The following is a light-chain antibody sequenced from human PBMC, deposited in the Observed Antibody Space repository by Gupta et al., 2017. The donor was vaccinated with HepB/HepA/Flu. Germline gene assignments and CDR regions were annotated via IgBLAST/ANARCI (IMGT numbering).Light chain of an antibody. CDR3: QQYNKRPLT. J-gene: IGKJ4*01. V-gene: IGKV3-15*01. CDR1: QSISSD. Sequence: EIVMTQSPGTLSVSPGERATLSCRARQSISSDFAWYQQKPGQAPRLLIYGASTRATGIPARFSGSGSGTEFTLTISSLQSEDFAVYFCQQYNKRPLTFGGGTKVEIK. CDR2: GAS.